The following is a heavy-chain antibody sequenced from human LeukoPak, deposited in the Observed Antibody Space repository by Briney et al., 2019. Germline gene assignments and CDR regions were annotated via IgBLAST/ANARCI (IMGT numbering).Heavy chain of an antibody. Sequence: PGRSLRLSCAASGFTFSSYAMHWVRQAPGKGLEWVAVISYDGSNKYYAGSVKGRFTISRDNSKNTLYLQMNSLRAEDTAVYYCAREGIYSDYGSDYWGQGTMVTVSS. CDR2: ISYDGSNK. CDR3: AREGIYSDYGSDY. V-gene: IGHV3-30-3*01. D-gene: IGHD4-11*01. CDR1: GFTFSSYA. J-gene: IGHJ3*01.